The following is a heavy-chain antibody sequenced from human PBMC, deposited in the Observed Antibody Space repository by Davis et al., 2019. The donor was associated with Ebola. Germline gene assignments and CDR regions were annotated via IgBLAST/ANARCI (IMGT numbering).Heavy chain of an antibody. Sequence: GESLKISCAAPGFTFSSYGMHWVRQAPGKGLEWVAVISYDGSNKYYADSVKGRFTISRDNSKNTLYLQMNSLRAEDTAVYYCAKEELWGQGTLVTVSS. CDR1: GFTFSSYG. D-gene: IGHD1-7*01. V-gene: IGHV3-30*18. CDR2: ISYDGSNK. CDR3: AKEEL. J-gene: IGHJ4*02.